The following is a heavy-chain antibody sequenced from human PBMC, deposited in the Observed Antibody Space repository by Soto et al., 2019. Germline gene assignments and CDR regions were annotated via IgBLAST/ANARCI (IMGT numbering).Heavy chain of an antibody. J-gene: IGHJ4*02. V-gene: IGHV1-24*01. CDR1: GYTLTELS. Sequence: ASVKVSCKVSGYTLTELSMHWVRQAPGKGLEWMGGFDPEGGETIYAQKFQGRVTMTEDTSTDTAYMELSSLKSEDTAVYYCATSRDDIVATIGLDYWGQGTLVTVSS. CDR3: ATSRDDIVATIGLDY. CDR2: FDPEGGET. D-gene: IGHD5-12*01.